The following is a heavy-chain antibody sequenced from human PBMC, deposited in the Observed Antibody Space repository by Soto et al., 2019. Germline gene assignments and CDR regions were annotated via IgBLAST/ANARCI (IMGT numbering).Heavy chain of an antibody. CDR2: ISSSSSTI. D-gene: IGHD3-10*01. CDR1: GFTFSSYS. CDR3: ARANYYGPPGLLAY. Sequence: GGSLRLSCAASGFTFSSYSMNWVRQAPGKGLEWVSYISSSSSTIYYADSVKGRFTISRDNAKNSLYLQMNSLRAEDTAVYYCARANYYGPPGLLAYWGQGTLVTVSS. J-gene: IGHJ4*02. V-gene: IGHV3-48*01.